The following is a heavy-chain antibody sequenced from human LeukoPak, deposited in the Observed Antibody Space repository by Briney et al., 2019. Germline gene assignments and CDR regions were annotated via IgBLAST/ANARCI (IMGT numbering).Heavy chain of an antibody. V-gene: IGHV3-23*01. Sequence: GGSLRLSCAASGFTFSSYAMSWVRQAPGKGLEWVSAISGSGGSTYYADSVKGRFTISRDNSKNTLYLHMNSLRAEDTAVYYCASLLYDDGQIDSWGQGTLVTVSS. CDR2: ISGSGGST. CDR3: ASLLYDDGQIDS. D-gene: IGHD5/OR15-5a*01. CDR1: GFTFSSYA. J-gene: IGHJ4*02.